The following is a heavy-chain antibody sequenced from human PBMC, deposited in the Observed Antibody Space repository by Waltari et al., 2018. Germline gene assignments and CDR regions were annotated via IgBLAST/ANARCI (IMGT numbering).Heavy chain of an antibody. CDR3: AKDNWGLPGGIDGFDV. Sequence: EVQLVESGGDLVRPGGSLRLSCEASGFTFSTYWMSWVRQAPGKGVVWVAGIRQDGGEERYLASVRGRFIIARDNAKNSVFLQMDILRAEDTALYYCAKDNWGLPGGIDGFDVWGQGTMVTVSS. J-gene: IGHJ3*01. CDR1: GFTFSTYW. V-gene: IGHV3-7*01. D-gene: IGHD7-27*01. CDR2: IRQDGGEE.